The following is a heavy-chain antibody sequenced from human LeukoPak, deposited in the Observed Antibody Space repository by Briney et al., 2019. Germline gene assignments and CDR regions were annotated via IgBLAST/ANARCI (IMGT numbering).Heavy chain of an antibody. V-gene: IGHV3-33*01. D-gene: IGHD5-24*01. J-gene: IGHJ4*02. CDR2: IWFDGGKI. Sequence: GSLRLSCSASGXPLSHYGRHWVRQAPGMGLEWVAVIWFDGGKIHYPDSVKGRFTISRDNSKNTLYLQMDNLRADDTAVYYCVRGSGGDGYSYWGDYWGQGTLVTVSP. CDR1: GXPLSHYG. CDR3: VRGSGGDGYSYWGDY.